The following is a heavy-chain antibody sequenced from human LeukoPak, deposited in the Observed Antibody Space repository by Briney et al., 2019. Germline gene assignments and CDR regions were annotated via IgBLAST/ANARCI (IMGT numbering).Heavy chain of an antibody. D-gene: IGHD2-15*01. CDR3: VRGGGLLPDY. J-gene: IGHJ4*02. CDR2: IKPDGSEQ. V-gene: IGHV3-7*01. CDR1: GFSFSTFW. Sequence: GGSLRLSCAASGFSFSTFWMSWVRQAPERGLEWVANIKPDGSEQYYLDSVKGRFTISRDNAKNSMYLQISSLRAEDTAVYYCVRGGGLLPDYWGQGTPVTVSP.